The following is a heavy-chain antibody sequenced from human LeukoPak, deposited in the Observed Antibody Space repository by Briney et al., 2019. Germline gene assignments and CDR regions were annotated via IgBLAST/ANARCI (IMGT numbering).Heavy chain of an antibody. CDR1: GGSVRSYY. Sequence: SETLSLTCIVSGGSVRSYYWSWIRQPPGKGLEWIGYIYYSGSTNYNPSLKSRVSISVDTSKNQFSLKLSSVTAADTAVYYCARAVAAADHFDYWGQGTLVTVSS. D-gene: IGHD6-13*01. J-gene: IGHJ4*02. CDR3: ARAVAAADHFDY. CDR2: IYYSGST. V-gene: IGHV4-59*02.